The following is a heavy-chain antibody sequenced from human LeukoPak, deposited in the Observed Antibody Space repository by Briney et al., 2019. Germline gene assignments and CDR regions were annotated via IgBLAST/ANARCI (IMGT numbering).Heavy chain of an antibody. Sequence: SQTLSLTCAVSGGSISSGGYSWSWIRQPPGKGLEWIGYIYHSGSTYYNPSLKSRVTISVDRSKNQFSLKLSSVTAADTAVYYCARAWGDYGSGSYYSLTFDYWGQGTLVTVSS. CDR1: GGSISSGGYS. V-gene: IGHV4-30-2*01. D-gene: IGHD3-10*01. CDR3: ARAWGDYGSGSYYSLTFDY. CDR2: IYHSGST. J-gene: IGHJ4*02.